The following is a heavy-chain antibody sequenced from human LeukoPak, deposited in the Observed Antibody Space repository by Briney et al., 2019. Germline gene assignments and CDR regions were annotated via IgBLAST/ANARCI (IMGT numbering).Heavy chain of an antibody. V-gene: IGHV5-51*01. J-gene: IGHJ4*02. CDR1: GYTFTHQW. CDR3: ARHSDVIGAI. CDR2: IYPRDSDT. D-gene: IGHD3-10*01. Sequence: GESLKISCKASGYTFTHQWIGWVRQKSGSGLEWMGIIYPRDSDTRYSPSFQGHVTISADTSINTAYLEWSRLEASDTGICYCARHSDVIGAIWGQGTLVTVSS.